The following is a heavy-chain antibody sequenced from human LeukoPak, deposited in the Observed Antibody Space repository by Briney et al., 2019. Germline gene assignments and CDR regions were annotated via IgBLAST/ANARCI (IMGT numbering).Heavy chain of an antibody. CDR2: IFYSGST. Sequence: PSETLSLTCTVSGGSISSSGYYWGWIRQPPGKGLEWIGSIFYSGSTYFNPSLKSRVTISVDTPKNQFSLNLSSVTAADTAVYYCARGDSDYYYYMDVWGKGTTVTVSS. J-gene: IGHJ6*03. V-gene: IGHV4-39*01. D-gene: IGHD2-21*02. CDR3: ARGDSDYYYYMDV. CDR1: GGSISSSGYY.